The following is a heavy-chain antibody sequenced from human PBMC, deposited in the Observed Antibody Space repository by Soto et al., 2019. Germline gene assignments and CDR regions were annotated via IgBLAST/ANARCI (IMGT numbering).Heavy chain of an antibody. CDR3: AGGGGGITMVRGVIWYFDL. Sequence: QVQLVQSGAEVKKPGASVKVSCKASGYTFTSYDINWVRQATGQGLEWMGWMNPNSGNTGYAQKFQGRVTRTRNTSISTAYMELSSLRSEDTAVYYCAGGGGGITMVRGVIWYFDLWGRGTLVTVSS. D-gene: IGHD3-10*01. CDR2: MNPNSGNT. CDR1: GYTFTSYD. V-gene: IGHV1-8*01. J-gene: IGHJ2*01.